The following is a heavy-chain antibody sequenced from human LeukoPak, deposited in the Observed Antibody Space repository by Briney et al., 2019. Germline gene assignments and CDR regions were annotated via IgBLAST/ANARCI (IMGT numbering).Heavy chain of an antibody. D-gene: IGHD1-1*01. CDR2: IKPDGTEK. CDR1: GFAFSNYW. V-gene: IGHV3-7*01. J-gene: IGHJ4*02. Sequence: PGGSLRLSCAASGFAFSNYWMTWVRQAPGKGLQWVANIKPDGTEKNYVDSVKGRFTISRDNAKNSVYLQLNSLRVDDTALYYCARTPLTQLEPDYFDPWGQGTLVSVS. CDR3: ARTPLTQLEPDYFDP.